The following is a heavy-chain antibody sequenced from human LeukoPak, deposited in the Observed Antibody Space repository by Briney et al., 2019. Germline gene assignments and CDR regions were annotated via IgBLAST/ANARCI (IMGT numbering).Heavy chain of an antibody. CDR1: GFTFSDYY. V-gene: IGHV3-7*01. Sequence: HPGGSLRLSCAASGFTFSDYYMSWIRQAPGKGLEWVANIKPDGSEKYPVDSVKGRFTVTRDNARNTLYLQMSRLRDDDSAVYYCARAPAFGTVDYWGQGTLVTVSS. D-gene: IGHD3-16*01. J-gene: IGHJ4*02. CDR2: IKPDGSEK. CDR3: ARAPAFGTVDY.